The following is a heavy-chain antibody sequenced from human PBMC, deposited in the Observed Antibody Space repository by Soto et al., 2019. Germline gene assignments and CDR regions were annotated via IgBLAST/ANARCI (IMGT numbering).Heavy chain of an antibody. J-gene: IGHJ4*02. V-gene: IGHV5-10-1*01. Sequence: GESLKISCKGSGYSFAGYWITWVRQKPGKGLEWMGRIDPSDSQTYYSPSFRGHVTISATKSITTVFLQWSSLRASDTAMYYCARQIYDSDTGPNFQYYFDSWGQGTSVTVSS. CDR1: GYSFAGYW. CDR3: ARQIYDSDTGPNFQYYFDS. CDR2: IDPSDSQT. D-gene: IGHD3-22*01.